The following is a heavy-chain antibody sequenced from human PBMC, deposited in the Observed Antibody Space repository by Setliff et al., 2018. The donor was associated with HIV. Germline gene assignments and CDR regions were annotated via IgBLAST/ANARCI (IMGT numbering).Heavy chain of an antibody. D-gene: IGHD3-3*02. CDR2: ISGSGGST. CDR3: AKQLSPHFYYYMDV. J-gene: IGHJ6*03. CDR1: GFIFSSYA. V-gene: IGHV3-23*01. Sequence: PGGSLRLSCAASGFIFSSYAMHWVRQAPGKGLEWVSAISGSGGSTSYADSVTGRFTISRDNARNTVYLQLNSLRVEDTAVYYCAKQLSPHFYYYMDVWGNGTTVTVSS.